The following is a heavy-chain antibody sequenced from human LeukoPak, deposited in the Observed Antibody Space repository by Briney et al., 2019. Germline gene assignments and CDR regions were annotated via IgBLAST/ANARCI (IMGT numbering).Heavy chain of an antibody. V-gene: IGHV3-23*01. Sequence: GGSLRLSCAASGFTFSSYAMSWVRQAPGKGLEWFSAISGSGGSTYYADSVKGRFTISRDNSKNTLYLQMNSLRAEDTAVYYCAKDLPYCSSTSCSFYWYFDLWGRGTLVTVSS. D-gene: IGHD2-2*01. CDR3: AKDLPYCSSTSCSFYWYFDL. CDR1: GFTFSSYA. CDR2: ISGSGGST. J-gene: IGHJ2*01.